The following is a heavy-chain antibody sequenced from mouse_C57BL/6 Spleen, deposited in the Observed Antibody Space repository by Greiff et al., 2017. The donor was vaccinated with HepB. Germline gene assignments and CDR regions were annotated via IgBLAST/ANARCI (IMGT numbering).Heavy chain of an antibody. D-gene: IGHD1-1*01. Sequence: EVQLVESGGGLVQPGESLKLSCESNEYEFPSHDMSWVRKTPEKRLELVAAINSDGGSTYYPDTMERRFIISRDNTKKTLYLQMSSLRSEDTALYYCARHLYYYGSSSWYFDGWGTGTTVTVSS. CDR3: ARHLYYYGSSSWYFDG. V-gene: IGHV5-2*01. J-gene: IGHJ1*03. CDR2: INSDGGST. CDR1: EYEFPSHD.